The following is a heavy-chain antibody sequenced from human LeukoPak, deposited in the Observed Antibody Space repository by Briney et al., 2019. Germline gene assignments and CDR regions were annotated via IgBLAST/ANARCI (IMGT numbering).Heavy chain of an antibody. Sequence: GGSLRLSCAASGFTFRSYGMHWVRQAPGKGLEWVALISDDGSNIYYADSVKGRFTISRGSSKNTLSLQMSSLRVEDTAVYYCARDNKRFSCDYWGQGTLVTVSS. CDR3: ARDNKRFSCDY. CDR2: ISDDGSNI. V-gene: IGHV3-30*03. D-gene: IGHD2/OR15-2a*01. J-gene: IGHJ4*02. CDR1: GFTFRSYG.